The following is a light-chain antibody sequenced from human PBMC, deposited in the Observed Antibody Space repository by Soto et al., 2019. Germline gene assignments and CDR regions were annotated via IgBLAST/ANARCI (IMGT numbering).Light chain of an antibody. J-gene: IGLJ3*02. V-gene: IGLV1-47*02. CDR1: TSNIGTNY. Sequence: QSVLTQPPSASGTPGQRVTISCSGSTSNIGTNYVYWYQQLPGTAPRLLMYSTNKRPSGVPDRFSGSKSGTSAFLAITGLRSEDEAVYYCGAWDDSLSAWVFGGGTKLTVL. CDR2: STN. CDR3: GAWDDSLSAWV.